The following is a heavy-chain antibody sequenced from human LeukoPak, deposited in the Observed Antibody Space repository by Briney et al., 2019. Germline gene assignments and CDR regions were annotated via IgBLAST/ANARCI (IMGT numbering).Heavy chain of an antibody. D-gene: IGHD3-10*01. CDR2: INPNSGGT. CDR1: GYTFTGYY. CDR3: ARAPPPATLLWFTWFDP. Sequence: ASVKVSCKASGYTFTGYYMHWVRQAPGQGLEWMGWINPNSGGTNYAQKFQGRVTMTRDTSISTAYMELRSLRSDDTAVYYCARAPPPATLLWFTWFDPWGQGTLVTVSS. V-gene: IGHV1-2*02. J-gene: IGHJ5*02.